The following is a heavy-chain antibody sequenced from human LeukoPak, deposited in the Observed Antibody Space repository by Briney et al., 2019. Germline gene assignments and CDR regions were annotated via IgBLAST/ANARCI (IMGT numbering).Heavy chain of an antibody. CDR3: SRSRESVAGNFVY. CDR1: GGSISGNSHN. CDR2: FYFGGST. Sequence: SETLSLTCSVSGGSISGNSHNWVWIRQPPGKGLEWIGSFYFGGSTYYNPSLKSRVTISVDTSKNKFSLKMISVTAADTAVYFCSRSRESVAGNFVYWGRGTLVIVS. V-gene: IGHV4-39*01. J-gene: IGHJ4*02. D-gene: IGHD6-19*01.